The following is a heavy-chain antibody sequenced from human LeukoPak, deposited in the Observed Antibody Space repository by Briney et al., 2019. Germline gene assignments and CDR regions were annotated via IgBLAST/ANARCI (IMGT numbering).Heavy chain of an antibody. D-gene: IGHD2-15*01. CDR1: GYTFTGYY. CDR3: ARDNWDIVVVVAAMSWFDP. J-gene: IGHJ5*02. Sequence: ASVKVSCKASGYTFTGYYMHWVRQAPGQGLEWMGWINPNSGGTNYAQKFQGRVTMTRDTSISTAYMELSRLRSDDTAVYYCARDNWDIVVVVAAMSWFDPWGQGTPVTVSS. CDR2: INPNSGGT. V-gene: IGHV1-2*02.